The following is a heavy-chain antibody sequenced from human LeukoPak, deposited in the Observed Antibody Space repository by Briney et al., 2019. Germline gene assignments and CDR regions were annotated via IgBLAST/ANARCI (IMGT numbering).Heavy chain of an antibody. CDR3: AREPRNWNDPNY. CDR1: GGSISSSSYY. V-gene: IGHV4-39*07. J-gene: IGHJ4*02. CDR2: IYYSGST. Sequence: SETLSLTCTVSGGSISSSSYYWGWIRQPPGKGLEWIGRIYYSGSTYYNPSLKTPVTISVATSKNQFSLKLSSVTAADTAVYYCAREPRNWNDPNYWGQGTLVTVSS. D-gene: IGHD1-1*01.